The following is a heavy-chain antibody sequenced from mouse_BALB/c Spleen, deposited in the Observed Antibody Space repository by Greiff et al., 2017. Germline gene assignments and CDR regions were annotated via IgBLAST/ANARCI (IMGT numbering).Heavy chain of an antibody. D-gene: IGHD1-1*01. V-gene: IGHV1-77*01. J-gene: IGHJ2*01. CDR2: IYPGSGST. CDR3: ARFGNYFDY. Sequence: QVQLKQSGPELVKPGASVKMSCKASGYTFTDYVISWVKQRTGQGLEWIGEIYPGSGSTYYNEKFKGKATLTADKSSNTAYMQLSSLTSEDSAVYYCARFGNYFDYGGQGTTLTVSS. CDR1: GYTFTDYV.